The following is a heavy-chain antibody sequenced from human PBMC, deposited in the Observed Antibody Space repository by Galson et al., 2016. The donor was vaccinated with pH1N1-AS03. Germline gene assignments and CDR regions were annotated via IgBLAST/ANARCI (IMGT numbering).Heavy chain of an antibody. D-gene: IGHD5-18*01. CDR1: GASITNYY. V-gene: IGHV4-59*01. J-gene: IGHJ4*02. CDR3: ARGGYSYHGFDY. Sequence: SETLSLTCTVSGASITNYYWSWIRQPPGKGLDWIGYIYYSADTNYNPSLKSRVTISVDTSGNQFSLRLSFVTAADTAVYYCARGGYSYHGFDYWGQGSLVTVSS. CDR2: IYYSADT.